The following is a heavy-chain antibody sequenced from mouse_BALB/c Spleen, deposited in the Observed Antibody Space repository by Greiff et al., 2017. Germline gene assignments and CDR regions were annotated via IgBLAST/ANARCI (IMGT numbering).Heavy chain of an antibody. CDR2: IDPANGNT. D-gene: IGHD2-2*01. V-gene: IGHV14-3*02. Sequence: VHVKQSGAELVKPGASVKLSCTASGFNIKDTYMHWVKQRPEQGLEWIGRIDPANGNTKYDPKFQGKATITADTSSNTAYLQLSSLTSEDTAVYYCASLLWLRRGAYWGQGTLVTVSA. J-gene: IGHJ3*01. CDR1: GFNIKDTY. CDR3: ASLLWLRRGAY.